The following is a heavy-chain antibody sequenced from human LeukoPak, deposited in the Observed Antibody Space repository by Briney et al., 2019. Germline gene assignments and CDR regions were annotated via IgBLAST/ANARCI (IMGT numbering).Heavy chain of an antibody. CDR2: IYHSGST. D-gene: IGHD1-26*01. V-gene: IGHV4-38-2*02. Sequence: TSETLSLTCTVSGYSISSDYYWGWIRQPPGKGLEWIGSIYHSGSTYYKPSLKSRVTISVDTSKNQFSLRLRSVTAADTAVYYCARGKGRGSHIDYWGLGTLVTVSS. CDR1: GYSISSDYY. J-gene: IGHJ4*02. CDR3: ARGKGRGSHIDY.